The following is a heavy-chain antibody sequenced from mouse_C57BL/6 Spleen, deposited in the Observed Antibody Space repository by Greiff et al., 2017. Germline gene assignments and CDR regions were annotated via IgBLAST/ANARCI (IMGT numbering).Heavy chain of an antibody. J-gene: IGHJ4*01. CDR2: VDPSDSDA. CDR3: ARGEPLYAMDY. Sequence: QVPLQQPGAELLRPGSSVKLSCKSSGYTFTSYWMHLVKPRPIQGLARICIVDPSDSDAHYNHQFQDKATLTVDKSSSTAYMQLSSLTSEDSAVYYCARGEPLYAMDYWGQGTSVTVSS. CDR1: GYTFTSYW. V-gene: IGHV1-52*01.